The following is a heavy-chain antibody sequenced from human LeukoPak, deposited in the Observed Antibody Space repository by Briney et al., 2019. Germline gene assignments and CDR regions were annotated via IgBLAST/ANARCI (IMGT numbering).Heavy chain of an antibody. CDR3: AKGVHSSGWPNWFDP. D-gene: IGHD6-19*01. Sequence: GGSLRLSCAASGFTISTYGMNWVRQAPRKGLEWVSVIFGSGDSTYYADSVKGRFTISRDNPKNTLYLQMNSLRPEDTAVYYCAKGVHSSGWPNWFDPWGQGTLVTVSS. V-gene: IGHV3-23*01. CDR1: GFTISTYG. CDR2: IFGSGDST. J-gene: IGHJ5*02.